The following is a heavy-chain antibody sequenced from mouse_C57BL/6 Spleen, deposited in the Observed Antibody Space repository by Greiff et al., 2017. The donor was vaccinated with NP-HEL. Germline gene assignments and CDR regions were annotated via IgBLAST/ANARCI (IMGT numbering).Heavy chain of an antibody. CDR1: GYSITSGYY. CDR3: ASEGGGAWFAY. Sequence: EVKLMESGPGLVKPSQSLSLTCSVTGYSITSGYYWNWIRQFPGNKLEWMGYISYDGSNNYNPSLKNRISITRDTSKNQFFLKLNSVTTEDTATYYCASEGGGAWFAYWGQGTLVTVSA. J-gene: IGHJ3*01. CDR2: ISYDGSN. V-gene: IGHV3-6*01.